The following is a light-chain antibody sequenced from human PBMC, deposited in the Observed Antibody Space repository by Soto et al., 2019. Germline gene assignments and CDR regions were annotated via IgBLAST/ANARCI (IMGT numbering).Light chain of an antibody. CDR3: QQYGSSPLT. Sequence: VITMSLCTLSLSPGERAARSCRVSQSVSRNYLAWYQHKPGQAPWLLIYGASTRATGIPDRFSGSGSGTDFTLTIYRLEPEDFAVYYCQQYGSSPLTFGGGAKEDIK. CDR2: GAS. J-gene: IGKJ4*01. CDR1: QSVSRNY. V-gene: IGKV3-20*01.